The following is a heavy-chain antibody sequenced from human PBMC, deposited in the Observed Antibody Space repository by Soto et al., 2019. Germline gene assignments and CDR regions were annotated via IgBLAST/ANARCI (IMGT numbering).Heavy chain of an antibody. CDR1: GDSVSSSSVA. V-gene: IGHV6-1*01. J-gene: IGHJ6*02. CDR3: ARFEEDSDYHYDGLDV. Sequence: SQTLSLTCVISGDSVSSSSVAWNWVRPSPSRGLEWLGRTYYRSRWYSDFAVSVRGRIGINADTSKNQFALQLNSVTAEDTAVDFCARFEEDSDYHYDGLDVWGQGTTVSVS. D-gene: IGHD3-10*01. CDR2: TYYRSRWYS.